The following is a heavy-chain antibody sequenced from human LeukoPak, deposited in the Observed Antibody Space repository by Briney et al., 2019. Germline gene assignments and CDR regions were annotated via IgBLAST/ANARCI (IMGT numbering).Heavy chain of an antibody. V-gene: IGHV3-74*01. Sequence: GGSLRLSCAASGFTFTTYWMHWVRQAPGKGLVWVSHINSDGSITSYADSVKGRFTISRDNAKNTLYLQMNSLRAEDTAVYYCARDRAWNYFDYWGQGTLVTVSS. CDR2: INSDGSIT. D-gene: IGHD3-3*01. CDR3: ARDRAWNYFDY. CDR1: GFTFTTYW. J-gene: IGHJ4*02.